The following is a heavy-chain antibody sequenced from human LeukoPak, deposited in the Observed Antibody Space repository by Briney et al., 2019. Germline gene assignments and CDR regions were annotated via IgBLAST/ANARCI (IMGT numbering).Heavy chain of an antibody. J-gene: IGHJ4*02. V-gene: IGHV4-34*01. Sequence: PSETLSLTCAVYGGSFSGYYWSWIRQPPGKGLEWIGGINHSGSTNYNPSLKSRVTISVDTSKNQFSLKLSSVTAADTAVYYCARGPSKEYYYYGSGSYFYWGQGTLVTVSS. CDR3: ARGPSKEYYYYGSGSYFY. D-gene: IGHD3-10*01. CDR2: INHSGST. CDR1: GGSFSGYY.